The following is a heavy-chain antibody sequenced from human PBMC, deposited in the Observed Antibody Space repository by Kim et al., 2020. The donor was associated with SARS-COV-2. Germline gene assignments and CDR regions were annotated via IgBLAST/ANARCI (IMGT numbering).Heavy chain of an antibody. CDR1: GFIFSSYA. J-gene: IGHJ4*02. Sequence: GGSLRLSCVASGFIFSSYAMHWVRQAPGKGLEWLAVTSYDEANTHYADSVRGRFTISRENHKNTLYLQMYSLRGEDTAVYYCAKDMRAAAGILDYWGQGT. CDR2: TSYDEANT. D-gene: IGHD6-13*01. CDR3: AKDMRAAAGILDY. V-gene: IGHV3-30*04.